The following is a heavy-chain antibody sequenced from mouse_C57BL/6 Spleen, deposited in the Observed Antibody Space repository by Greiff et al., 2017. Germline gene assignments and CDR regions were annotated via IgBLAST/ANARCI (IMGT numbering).Heavy chain of an antibody. CDR3: ASQRGQRYFDV. CDR2: ISDGGSYT. CDR1: GFTFSSYA. V-gene: IGHV5-4*01. J-gene: IGHJ1*03. D-gene: IGHD4-1*02. Sequence: EVQGVESGGGLVKPGGSLKLSCAASGFTFSSYAMSWVRQTPEKRLEWVATISDGGSYTYYPDNVKGRFTISRDNAKNNLYLHMSHLKSEDTAMYYCASQRGQRYFDVWGTGTTVTVSS.